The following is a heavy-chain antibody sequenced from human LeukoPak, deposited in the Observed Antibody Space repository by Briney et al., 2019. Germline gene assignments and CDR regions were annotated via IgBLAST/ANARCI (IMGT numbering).Heavy chain of an antibody. CDR3: AKDGLERRAYFDY. Sequence: PGGSLRLSCAASGFTFSSYAMSWVRQAPGMGLEWVSAISGSGGSTYYADSVKGRFTISRDISKNTLYLQMNSLRAEDTAVYYCAKDGLERRAYFDYWGQGTLVTVSS. V-gene: IGHV3-23*01. J-gene: IGHJ4*02. CDR2: ISGSGGST. CDR1: GFTFSSYA. D-gene: IGHD1-1*01.